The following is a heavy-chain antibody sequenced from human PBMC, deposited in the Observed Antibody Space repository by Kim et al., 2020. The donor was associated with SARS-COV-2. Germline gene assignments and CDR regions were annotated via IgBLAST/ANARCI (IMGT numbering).Heavy chain of an antibody. Sequence: GGSLRLSCAASGFTFSDYYMSWIRQAPGKGLEWVSYISSSSSYTNYADSVKGRFTISRDNAKNSLYLQMNSLRAEDTAVYYCARDSIVVVPAEDRITGTTETYYYYGMDVWGQGTTVTVSS. J-gene: IGHJ6*02. CDR3: ARDSIVVVPAEDRITGTTETYYYYGMDV. CDR2: ISSSSSYT. V-gene: IGHV3-11*06. D-gene: IGHD2-2*01. CDR1: GFTFSDYY.